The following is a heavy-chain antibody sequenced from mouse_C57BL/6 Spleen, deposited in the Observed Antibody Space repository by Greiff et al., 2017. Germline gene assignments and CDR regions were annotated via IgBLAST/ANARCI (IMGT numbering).Heavy chain of an antibody. Sequence: DVMLVESGEGLVKPGGSLKLSCAASGFTFSSYAMSWVRQTPEKRLEWVAYISSGGDYIYYADTVKGRFTISRDNARNTLYLQMSSLKSEDTAMYYCTRSYDYDGRVYAMDYWGQGTSVTVSS. J-gene: IGHJ4*01. CDR1: GFTFSSYA. CDR3: TRSYDYDGRVYAMDY. CDR2: ISSGGDYI. V-gene: IGHV5-9-1*02. D-gene: IGHD2-4*01.